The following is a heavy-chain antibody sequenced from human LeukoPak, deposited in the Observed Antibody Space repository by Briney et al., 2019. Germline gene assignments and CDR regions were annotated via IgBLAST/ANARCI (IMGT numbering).Heavy chain of an antibody. CDR3: ARDYDILTGYYFDY. J-gene: IGHJ4*02. CDR2: ISYDGSNK. CDR1: GFTFSSYA. D-gene: IGHD3-9*01. Sequence: GGSLRLSCAASGFTFSSYAMHWVRQAPGKGLEWVAVISYDGSNKYYADSVKGRFTISRDNSKNTLHLQMNSLRAEDTAVYYCARDYDILTGYYFDYWGQGTLVTVSS. V-gene: IGHV3-30*04.